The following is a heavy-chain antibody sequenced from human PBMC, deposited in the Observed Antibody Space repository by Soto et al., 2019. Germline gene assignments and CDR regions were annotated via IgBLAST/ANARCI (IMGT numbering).Heavy chain of an antibody. J-gene: IGHJ6*02. Sequence: SSVKVSCKASGGTFSSYAISWVRQAPGQVLEWLGRIIPFIGTANYAQKFQGRVTITADESTITSYMELTSLISEDTAVYYCARVVMTTVPASYYYGMDVWGQGTKVTVSS. CDR1: GGTFSSYA. CDR2: IIPFIGTA. V-gene: IGHV1-69*11. D-gene: IGHD4-4*01. CDR3: ARVVMTTVPASYYYGMDV.